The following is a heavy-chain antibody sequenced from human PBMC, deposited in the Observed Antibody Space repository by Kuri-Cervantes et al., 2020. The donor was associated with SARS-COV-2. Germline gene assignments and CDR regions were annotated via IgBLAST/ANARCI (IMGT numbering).Heavy chain of an antibody. J-gene: IGHJ6*04. CDR2: IRSKAYGGTT. CDR1: GFTFGDYS. CDR3: TRDIVVVVAATPMSPYNYYSMDV. V-gene: IGHV3-49*04. Sequence: GESLKISCSASGFTFGDYSMSWVRQAPGKGLEWVGFIRSKAYGGTTEYAASVKGRFTISRDDYKSIAYMQMHSMKTEDTVVYYCTRDIVVVVAATPMSPYNYYSMDVWGKGTTVTVSS. D-gene: IGHD2-15*01.